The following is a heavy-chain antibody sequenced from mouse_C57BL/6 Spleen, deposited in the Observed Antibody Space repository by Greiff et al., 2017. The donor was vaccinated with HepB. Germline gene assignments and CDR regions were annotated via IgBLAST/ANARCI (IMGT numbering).Heavy chain of an antibody. CDR2: ISYDGSN. J-gene: IGHJ2*01. CDR1: GYSITSGYY. CDR3: ARGPTFDY. D-gene: IGHD2-10*01. V-gene: IGHV3-6*01. Sequence: VQLKESGPGLVKPSQSLSLTCSVTGYSITSGYYWNWIRQFPGNKLEWMGYISYDGSNNYNPSLKNRISITRDTSKNQFFRKLNSVTTEDTATYYCARGPTFDYWGQGTTLTVSS.